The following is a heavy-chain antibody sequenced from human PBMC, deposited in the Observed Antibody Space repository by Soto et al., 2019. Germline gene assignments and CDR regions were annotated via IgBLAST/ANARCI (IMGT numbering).Heavy chain of an antibody. D-gene: IGHD3-22*01. Sequence: QVQLQESGPGLVKPAQTLYLTSTVSGGSISSGGYYWSWIRQHPGKGLAWIGYIDYSGSTYYKPSLKDQVTILVHTSKNQPSLKLSSVTAAGTAVYYCARREPDDSGYYYWVDYWGQGTLVTVSS. V-gene: IGHV4-31*01. J-gene: IGHJ4*02. CDR3: ARREPDDSGYYYWVDY. CDR2: IDYSGST. CDR1: GGSISSGGYY.